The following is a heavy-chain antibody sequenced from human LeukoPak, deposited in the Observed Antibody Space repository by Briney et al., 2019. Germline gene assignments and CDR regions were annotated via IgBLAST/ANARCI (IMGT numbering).Heavy chain of an antibody. CDR1: GYTFTGYY. V-gene: IGHV3-30*03. Sequence: SCKASGYTFTGYYMHWVRQAPGKGLDWVAVILEDGSYQFYADSVQGRFSISRDNSKNILLLQMNSLRGEDTAIYYCARVRGGGFRTADSWGQGTLVTVSS. CDR2: ILEDGSYQ. D-gene: IGHD1-14*01. CDR3: ARVRGGGFRTADS. J-gene: IGHJ4*02.